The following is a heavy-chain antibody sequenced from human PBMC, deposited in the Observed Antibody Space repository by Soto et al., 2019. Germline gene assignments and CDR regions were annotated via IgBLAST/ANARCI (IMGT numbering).Heavy chain of an antibody. J-gene: IGHJ6*02. V-gene: IGHV3-11*06. CDR3: ARTLYYYNSMDV. CDR2: ISGSGGYT. CDR1: GFTFSDFY. Sequence: QEQLVESGGGLVKPGGSLRLSCSASGFTFSDFYMTWIRQAPGKGLEWVAHISGSGGYTTYADSVKGRFTISRDNAKNSLYLQMNSLRAEDTALYYCARTLYYYNSMDVWGQGTTVTVSS.